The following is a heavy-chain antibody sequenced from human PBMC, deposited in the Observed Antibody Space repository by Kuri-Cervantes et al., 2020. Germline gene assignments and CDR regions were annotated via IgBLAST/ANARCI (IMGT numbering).Heavy chain of an antibody. CDR3: ARDVGGSGHEYFQH. J-gene: IGHJ1*01. D-gene: IGHD6-19*01. CDR2: VYYSGSN. CDR1: GGSISTYY. Sequence: SETLSLTCTVSGGSISTYYWSWIRQPPGKGLEWIGHVYYSGSNNYNPSLKSRVTISVDTSKNQFSLKLSSVTAADTAVYYCARDVGGSGHEYFQHWGQGTLVTVSS. V-gene: IGHV4-59*01.